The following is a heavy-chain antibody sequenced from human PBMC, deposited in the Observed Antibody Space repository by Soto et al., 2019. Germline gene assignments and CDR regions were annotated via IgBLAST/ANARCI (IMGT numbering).Heavy chain of an antibody. Sequence: PGGSLRLSCAASGFTFSSYSMNWVRQAPGKGLEWVSSISSSSSYIYYADSVKGRFTISRDNAKNSLYLQMNRLRAEDTAVYYCARLSSGYGDYDHFDYWGQGTLVTVSS. D-gene: IGHD4-17*01. CDR2: ISSSSSYI. V-gene: IGHV3-21*01. CDR3: ARLSSGYGDYDHFDY. J-gene: IGHJ4*02. CDR1: GFTFSSYS.